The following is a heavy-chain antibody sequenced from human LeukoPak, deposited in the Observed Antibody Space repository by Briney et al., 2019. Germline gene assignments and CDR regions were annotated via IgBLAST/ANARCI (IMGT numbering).Heavy chain of an antibody. D-gene: IGHD2-15*01. CDR1: GYTFTDYY. V-gene: IGHV1-2*02. Sequence: ASVKVSRKASGYTFTDYYMHWVRQAPGQGLEWMGWINPNSGGTNYAQKFQDRVTMTRDTSISTAYMELSRLRSDDTAVYYCARDRLGYCSGDNCYPDAFDIWGQGTLVTVSS. CDR2: INPNSGGT. J-gene: IGHJ3*02. CDR3: ARDRLGYCSGDNCYPDAFDI.